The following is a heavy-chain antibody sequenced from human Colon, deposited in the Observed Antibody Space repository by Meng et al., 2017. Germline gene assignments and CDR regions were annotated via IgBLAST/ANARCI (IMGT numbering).Heavy chain of an antibody. D-gene: IGHD3-16*02. Sequence: GSLRLSCAVYDGSLSGYYGSWIRQPPGKGLEWIREINDRGNTNYNSSLKSRVIISRDTSKNQFSLKLTSLTAADTAVYYCARGSYYVWGNFRQNDAFDIWGQGTMVTVSS. CDR3: ARGSYYVWGNFRQNDAFDI. J-gene: IGHJ3*02. CDR1: DGSLSGYY. CDR2: INDRGNT. V-gene: IGHV4-34*01.